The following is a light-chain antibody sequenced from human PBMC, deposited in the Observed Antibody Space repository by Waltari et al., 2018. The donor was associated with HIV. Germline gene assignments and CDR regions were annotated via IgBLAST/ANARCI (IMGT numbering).Light chain of an antibody. Sequence: QSALTQPPSASGSPGQSVTISCTGTSSDVGGYNYVSWYQQHPGKAPKLMIYEVSKRPSGVPDRFSGSKSVNTASLTVSGLQAEDEADYYCSSYAGSNNPLFGGGTKLTVL. CDR2: EVS. J-gene: IGLJ2*01. CDR3: SSYAGSNNPL. CDR1: SSDVGGYNY. V-gene: IGLV2-8*01.